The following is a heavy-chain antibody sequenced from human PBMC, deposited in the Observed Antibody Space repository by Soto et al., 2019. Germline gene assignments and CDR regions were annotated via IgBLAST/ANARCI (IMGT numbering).Heavy chain of an antibody. Sequence: QVQLVQSGAEVKKPGSSVKVSCKASGGTFSRYVISWVRQAPGQGPEWMGGIIPSLGAANYAQKFQDRVTITADESTSTAYMELGSLRSEDTAMYYCARVKVKYSRSWYSQYWYFDLWGRGTLVTVSS. D-gene: IGHD6-13*01. V-gene: IGHV1-69*01. CDR1: GGTFSRYV. CDR2: IIPSLGAA. CDR3: ARVKVKYSRSWYSQYWYFDL. J-gene: IGHJ2*01.